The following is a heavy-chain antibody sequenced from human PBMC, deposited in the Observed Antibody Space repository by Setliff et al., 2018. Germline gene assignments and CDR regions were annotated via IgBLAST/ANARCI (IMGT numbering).Heavy chain of an antibody. Sequence: GGSLRLSCVASTFTFSKYAVTWVRQAPGKGLEWVSSIHVSGGSTYYADSMKGRFTISRDNSKNTLYLQIDSLRADDTAVYYCAKVLGGFLDYWGQGTLVTVSS. D-gene: IGHD3-16*01. V-gene: IGHV3-23*01. CDR3: AKVLGGFLDY. CDR1: TFTFSKYA. CDR2: IHVSGGST. J-gene: IGHJ4*02.